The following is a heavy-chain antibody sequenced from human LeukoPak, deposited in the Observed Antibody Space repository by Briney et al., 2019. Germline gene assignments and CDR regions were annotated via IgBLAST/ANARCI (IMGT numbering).Heavy chain of an antibody. V-gene: IGHV4-34*01. D-gene: IGHD6-13*01. CDR3: ARSIRSSWYPFLFDY. J-gene: IGHJ4*02. CDR1: GGSFSGYY. Sequence: SETLSLTCAVYGGSFSGYYWSWIRQPPGKGLEWIGEINHSGSTNYNPSLKSRVTISVDTSKNQFSLKLSSVTAADTAVYYCARSIRSSWYPFLFDYWGQGTLVTVSS. CDR2: INHSGST.